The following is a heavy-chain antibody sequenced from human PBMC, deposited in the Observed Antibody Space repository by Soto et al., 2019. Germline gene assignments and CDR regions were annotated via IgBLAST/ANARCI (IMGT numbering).Heavy chain of an antibody. CDR3: ARDPAPDYGDIFSWFDP. CDR2: IIPILGIA. Sequence: GASVKVSCKASGGTFSSYTISWVRQAPGQGLEWMGRIIPILGIANYAQKFQGRVTITADKSTSTAYMELSSLRSEDTAVYYCARDPAPDYGDIFSWFDPWGQGTLVTVSS. V-gene: IGHV1-69*04. J-gene: IGHJ5*02. CDR1: GGTFSSYT. D-gene: IGHD4-17*01.